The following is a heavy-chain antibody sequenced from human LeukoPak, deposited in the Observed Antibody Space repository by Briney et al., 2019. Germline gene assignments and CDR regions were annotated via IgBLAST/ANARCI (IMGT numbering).Heavy chain of an antibody. J-gene: IGHJ4*02. CDR2: IYYSGST. CDR1: GGSISSYY. D-gene: IGHD4-17*01. V-gene: IGHV4-59*08. CDR3: ASIQDGDYDY. Sequence: PSETLSLTCTASGGSISSYYWSWIRQPPGKGLEWIGYIYYSGSTNYNPSLKSRVTISVDTSKNQFSLKLSSVTAADTAVYYCASIQDGDYDYWGQGTLVTVSS.